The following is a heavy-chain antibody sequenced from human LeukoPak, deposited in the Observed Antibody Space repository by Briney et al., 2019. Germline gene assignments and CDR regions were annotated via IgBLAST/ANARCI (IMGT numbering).Heavy chain of an antibody. V-gene: IGHV3-23*01. J-gene: IGHJ4*02. CDR2: ISGSAGTT. CDR3: AKRDYSDSNTYSPLFDC. Sequence: GGSLRLSCAASGFTFGTYAMSWVRQAPGKGLEWVSGISGSAGTTLYADSVKGRFTISRDNSKSSLFLQMNSLRAEDTAVYYCAKRDYSDSNTYSPLFDCWGQGTLVTASS. CDR1: GFTFGTYA. D-gene: IGHD3-22*01.